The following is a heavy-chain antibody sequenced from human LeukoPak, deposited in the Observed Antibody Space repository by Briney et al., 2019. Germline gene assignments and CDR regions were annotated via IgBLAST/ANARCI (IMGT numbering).Heavy chain of an antibody. J-gene: IGHJ4*02. V-gene: IGHV3-30*04. Sequence: PGGSLRLSCAASGFTFSSYAMHWVRQAPGKGLEWVAVISYDGSNKYYADSVKGRFTISRDNSKNTLYLQMNSLRAEDTAVYYCALGDFDYWGQGTLVTVSS. CDR1: GFTFSSYA. CDR2: ISYDGSNK. CDR3: ALGDFDY.